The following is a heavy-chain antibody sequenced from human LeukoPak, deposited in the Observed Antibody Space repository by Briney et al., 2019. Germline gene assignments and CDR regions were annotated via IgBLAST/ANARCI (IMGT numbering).Heavy chain of an antibody. J-gene: IGHJ3*02. CDR3: ATRDSSGYRTYAFDI. Sequence: ASVKVSCKASGYTFTSYAMHWVRQAPGQRLEWMGWINAGNGNTKYSQEFQGRVTITRDTSASTAYMELSSLRAEDTAVYYCATRDSSGYRTYAFDIWGQGTMVTVSS. D-gene: IGHD3-22*01. CDR2: INAGNGNT. CDR1: GYTFTSYA. V-gene: IGHV1-3*03.